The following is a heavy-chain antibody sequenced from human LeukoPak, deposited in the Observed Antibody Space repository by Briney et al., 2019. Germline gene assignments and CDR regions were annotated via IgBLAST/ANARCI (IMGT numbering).Heavy chain of an antibody. CDR2: IYYSGST. J-gene: IGHJ4*02. Sequence: PPETLSLTCTVSGGSISSGGYYWSWIRQHPGTGLEWIGYIYYSGSTYYNPSLKSRVTISVDTSKNQFSLKLSSVTAADTAVYYCARELKGYCSGGSCAYYFDYWGQGTLVTVSS. CDR1: GGSISSGGYY. CDR3: ARELKGYCSGGSCAYYFDY. D-gene: IGHD2-15*01. V-gene: IGHV4-31*03.